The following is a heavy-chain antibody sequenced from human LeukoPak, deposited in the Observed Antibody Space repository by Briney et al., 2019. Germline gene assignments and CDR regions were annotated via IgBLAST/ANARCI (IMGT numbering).Heavy chain of an antibody. V-gene: IGHV3-23*01. J-gene: IGHJ4*02. Sequence: GGSLRLSCAASGFTFSSYAMSWVRQAPGKGLEWVSAISGSGGSTYCADSVKGRFTISRDNSKNTLYLQMNSLRAEDTAVYYCAKFSSSGWWIYFDYWGQGTLVTVSS. CDR1: GFTFSSYA. D-gene: IGHD6-19*01. CDR2: ISGSGGST. CDR3: AKFSSSGWWIYFDY.